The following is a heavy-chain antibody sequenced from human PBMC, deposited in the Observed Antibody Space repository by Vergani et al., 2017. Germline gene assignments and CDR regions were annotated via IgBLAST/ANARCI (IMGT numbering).Heavy chain of an antibody. V-gene: IGHV6-1*01. CDR2: TYYRSKWYN. J-gene: IGHJ1*01. CDR1: GDSVSSNSAA. Sequence: QVQLQQSGPGLVKPSQTLSLTCAISGDSVSSNSAAWNWIRQSPSRGLEWLGRTYYRSKWYNDYAVSVKSRITINPDTSKNQFSLKLSSVTAADTAVYYCARSDRTITRYFQHWGQGTLVTVSS. D-gene: IGHD1-14*01. CDR3: ARSDRTITRYFQH.